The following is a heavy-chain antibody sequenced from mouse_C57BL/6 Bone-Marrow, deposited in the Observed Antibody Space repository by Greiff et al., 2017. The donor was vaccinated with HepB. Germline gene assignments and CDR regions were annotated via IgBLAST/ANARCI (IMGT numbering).Heavy chain of an antibody. J-gene: IGHJ2*01. V-gene: IGHV2-2*01. CDR3: AREDGGY. CDR1: GFSLTSYG. D-gene: IGHD2-3*01. CDR2: IWSAGST. Sequence: VQLQQSGPGLVQPSQSLSITCTASGFSLTSYGVHWVRQSPGKGLEWLGVIWSAGSTDYNAAFISRLSISKDNSKSQVFFKMNSLQADDTAIYYCAREDGGYWGQGTTLTVSS.